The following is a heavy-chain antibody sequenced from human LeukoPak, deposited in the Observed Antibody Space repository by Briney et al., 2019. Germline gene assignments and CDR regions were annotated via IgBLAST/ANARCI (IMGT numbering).Heavy chain of an antibody. CDR1: GYTFTGYY. CDR3: ARVLGSGSYPFKKYYFDY. D-gene: IGHD1-26*01. Sequence: ASVKVSCKASGYTFTGYYMHWARQAPGQGLEWMGWINPNSGGTNYAQKFQGRVTMTRDTSISTAYMELSRLRSDDTAVYYCARVLGSGSYPFKKYYFDYWGQGTLVTVSS. CDR2: INPNSGGT. J-gene: IGHJ4*02. V-gene: IGHV1-2*02.